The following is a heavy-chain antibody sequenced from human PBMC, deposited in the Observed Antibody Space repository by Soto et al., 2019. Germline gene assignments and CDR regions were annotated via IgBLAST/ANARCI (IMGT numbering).Heavy chain of an antibody. Sequence: SETLSLTCTVSGDSITSNSYYWGWIRQPPGKGLEWIGSIYYSGSTYYNPSLKSRVTISVDTPKNQFSLKLSSVTAADTAVYYCVRQYSSSWYGIGWFDPWGQGTLVTVSS. D-gene: IGHD6-13*01. V-gene: IGHV4-39*01. J-gene: IGHJ5*02. CDR2: IYYSGST. CDR3: VRQYSSSWYGIGWFDP. CDR1: GDSITSNSYY.